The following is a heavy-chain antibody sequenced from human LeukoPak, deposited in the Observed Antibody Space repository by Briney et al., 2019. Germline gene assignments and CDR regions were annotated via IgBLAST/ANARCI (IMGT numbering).Heavy chain of an antibody. D-gene: IGHD3-3*01. CDR1: GGSISSGDYY. J-gene: IGHJ4*02. V-gene: IGHV4-30-4*08. CDR2: IYYSGST. CDR3: AREGPGTIFGVAAEDY. Sequence: NASETLSLTCTVSGGSISSGDYYWSWIRQPPGKGLEWIGYIYYSGSTYYNPSLKSRVTISVDTSKNQFSLKLSSVTAADTAVYYCAREGPGTIFGVAAEDYWGQGTLVTVSS.